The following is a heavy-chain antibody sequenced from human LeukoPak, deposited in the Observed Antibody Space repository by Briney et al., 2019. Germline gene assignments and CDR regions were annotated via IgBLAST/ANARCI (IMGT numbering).Heavy chain of an antibody. V-gene: IGHV1-69*01. Sequence: SVKVSCKASGGTFSSYAISWVRQAPGQGLEWMGGIIPIFGTANYAQKFQGRVTITADESTSTAYMELRSLRSEDTAVYYCARDLYYYGSGSIDAFDIWGQGTMVTVSS. D-gene: IGHD3-10*01. CDR2: IIPIFGTA. CDR3: ARDLYYYGSGSIDAFDI. J-gene: IGHJ3*02. CDR1: GGTFSSYA.